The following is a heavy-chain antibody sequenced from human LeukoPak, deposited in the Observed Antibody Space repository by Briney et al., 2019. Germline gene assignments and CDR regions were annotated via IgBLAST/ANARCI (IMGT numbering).Heavy chain of an antibody. Sequence: GASVKVSCKASGGTFSSYAISWVRQAPGQGLEWMGGIIPIFGTANYAQKFQGRVTITAYESTSTAYMELSSLRSEDTAVYYCARISRSTRAPASYYYYGMDVWGQGTTVTVSS. J-gene: IGHJ6*02. CDR1: GGTFSSYA. CDR3: ARISRSTRAPASYYYYGMDV. CDR2: IIPIFGTA. D-gene: IGHD2-2*01. V-gene: IGHV1-69*13.